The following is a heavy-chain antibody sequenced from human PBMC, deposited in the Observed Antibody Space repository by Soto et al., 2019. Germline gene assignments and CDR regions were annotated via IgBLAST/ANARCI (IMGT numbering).Heavy chain of an antibody. CDR3: ARETAKYSSSWYSSYYGMDV. CDR1: GYTFTSYY. V-gene: IGHV1-46*01. D-gene: IGHD6-13*01. CDR2: INPSGGST. J-gene: IGHJ6*02. Sequence: QVQLVQSGAEVKKPGASVKVSCKASGYTFTSYYMHWVRQAPGQGLEWMGIINPSGGSTSYAQKCQGRVTMTRDTSTSTVYMELSSLRSEDTAVYYCARETAKYSSSWYSSYYGMDVWGQGTTVTVSS.